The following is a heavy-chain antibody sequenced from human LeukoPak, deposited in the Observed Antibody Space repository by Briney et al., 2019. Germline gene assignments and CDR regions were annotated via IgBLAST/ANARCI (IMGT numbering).Heavy chain of an antibody. CDR3: AKGGGATATHLIDY. CDR2: INSDGSST. CDR1: GFTFSSYW. J-gene: IGHJ4*02. D-gene: IGHD1-26*01. Sequence: GGSLRLSCAASGFTFSSYWMHWVRQAPGKGLVWVSRINSDGSSTSYADSVKGRFTISRDNAKNTLHLQMNSLRAEDTAVYYCAKGGGATATHLIDYWGQGTLVTVSS. V-gene: IGHV3-74*01.